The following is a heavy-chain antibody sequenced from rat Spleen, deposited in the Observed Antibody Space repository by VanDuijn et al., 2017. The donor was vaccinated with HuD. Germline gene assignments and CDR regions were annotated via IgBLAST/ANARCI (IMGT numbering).Heavy chain of an antibody. CDR2: ITSSCVTT. Sequence: EVQLVESGGGSVQPGRSLRLSCAASGFTFRNFYMAWVRQAPTKGLEWVAYITSSCVTTFYRDSVKGRFTISRDNAKSTLYLQMDSLRSEDTDTYYCTTDLANNPFASWGQGTLVTVSS. CDR1: GFTFRNFY. D-gene: IGHD1-10*01. CDR3: TTDLANNPFAS. V-gene: IGHV5-27*01. J-gene: IGHJ3*01.